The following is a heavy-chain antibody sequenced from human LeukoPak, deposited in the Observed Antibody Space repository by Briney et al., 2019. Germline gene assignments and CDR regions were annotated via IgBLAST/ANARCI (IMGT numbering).Heavy chain of an antibody. V-gene: IGHV4-38-2*02. Sequence: PSETLSLTCTVSGYSISSGYYWGWIRQPPGKGLEWIGSIYHSGSTYYNPSLKSRVTISVDTSKNQLSLKLSSVTAADTAVYYCARGYSSGWYNWFDPWGQGTLVTVSS. J-gene: IGHJ5*02. D-gene: IGHD6-19*01. CDR2: IYHSGST. CDR3: ARGYSSGWYNWFDP. CDR1: GYSISSGYY.